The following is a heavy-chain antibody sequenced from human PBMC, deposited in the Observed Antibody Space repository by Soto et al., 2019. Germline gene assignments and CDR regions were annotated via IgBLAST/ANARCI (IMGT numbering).Heavy chain of an antibody. CDR3: AGASTWHPGAFNF. CDR2: IYYSGST. Sequence: SETLSLTCTVSGDSISSNYWSWIRQPPGKGLEWIGYIYYSGSTNYNPSLKSRVTISVDTSKNQLSLKLSSVTAADTAVYYGAGASTWHPGAFNFWGQGTTVTVSS. CDR1: GDSISSNY. D-gene: IGHD5-12*01. J-gene: IGHJ3*01. V-gene: IGHV4-59*12.